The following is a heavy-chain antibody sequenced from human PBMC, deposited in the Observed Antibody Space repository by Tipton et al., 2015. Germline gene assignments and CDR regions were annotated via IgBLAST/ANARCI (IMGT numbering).Heavy chain of an antibody. CDR1: AYSISSDYY. CDR2: ISHSGST. D-gene: IGHD3-10*01. V-gene: IGHV4-38-2*01. J-gene: IGHJ6*02. Sequence: TLSLTCAVSAYSISSDYYWVWIRQPPGKGLEWIGTISHSGSTYYNPSFKSRVTISADTSRNQFSLRLSSVTAADTSVYYCARGHYVSRMDVWGQGTTVTVSS. CDR3: ARGHYVSRMDV.